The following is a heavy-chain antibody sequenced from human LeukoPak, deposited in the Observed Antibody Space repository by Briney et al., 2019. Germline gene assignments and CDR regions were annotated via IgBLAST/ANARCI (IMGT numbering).Heavy chain of an antibody. V-gene: IGHV3-74*01. CDR3: ARDYNYGLDY. J-gene: IGHJ4*02. CDR2: INSDGSTT. D-gene: IGHD1-1*01. CDR1: GFTFSGYW. Sequence: GGSLRLSCAASGFTFSGYWMHWVRQAPGKGLVWVSRINSDGSTTSYADSVKGRFTSSRDNAKNTLYLQMNSLTAEDTAVYYCARDYNYGLDYWGQGTLVTVSS.